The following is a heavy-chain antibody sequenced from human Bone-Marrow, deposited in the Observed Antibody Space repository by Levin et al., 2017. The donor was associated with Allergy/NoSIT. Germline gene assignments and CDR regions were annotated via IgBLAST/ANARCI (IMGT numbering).Heavy chain of an antibody. CDR2: ISYSGSV. D-gene: IGHD2-2*01. Sequence: KPSETLSLTCTVSGASISRDHHYWGWIRQPPGKGLEWIGSISYSGSVFYSPSLKSRVAISVDTSKKQFSLNLRSVTATDTAVYYCARHGDIVVVSAAYRHCDHWGQGTLVTVSS. CDR3: ARHGDIVVVSAAYRHCDH. V-gene: IGHV4-39*01. CDR1: GASISRDHHY. J-gene: IGHJ4*02.